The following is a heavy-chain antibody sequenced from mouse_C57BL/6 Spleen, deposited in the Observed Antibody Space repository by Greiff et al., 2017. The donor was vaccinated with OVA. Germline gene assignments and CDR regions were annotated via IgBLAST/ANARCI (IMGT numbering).Heavy chain of an antibody. V-gene: IGHV1-55*01. CDR3: ARYYYGSSFRGYAMDY. J-gene: IGHJ4*01. D-gene: IGHD1-1*01. CDR1: GYTFTSYW. Sequence: QVQLQQSGAELVKPGASVKMSCKASGYTFTSYWITWVKQRPGQGLEWIGDIYPGSGSTNYNEKFKSKATLTVDTSSSTAYMQLSSLTSEDSAVYYCARYYYGSSFRGYAMDYWGQGTSVTVSS. CDR2: IYPGSGST.